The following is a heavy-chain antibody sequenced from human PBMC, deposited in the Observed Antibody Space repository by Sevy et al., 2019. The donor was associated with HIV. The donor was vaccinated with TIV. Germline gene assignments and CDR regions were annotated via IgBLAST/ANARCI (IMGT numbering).Heavy chain of an antibody. D-gene: IGHD3-9*01. CDR3: AKLVVPAASNDDILTGYPDLRVNYGMDV. Sequence: GGSLRLSCAASGFTFSDYAIHWVRQAQGKGLEWVAFIWYDGSNKYYTDFVKGRFAISRDNSKNTLYLQMNSLRVEDTAVYYCAKLVVPAASNDDILTGYPDLRVNYGMDVWGQGTTVTVSS. J-gene: IGHJ6*02. CDR1: GFTFSDYA. CDR2: IWYDGSNK. V-gene: IGHV3-30*02.